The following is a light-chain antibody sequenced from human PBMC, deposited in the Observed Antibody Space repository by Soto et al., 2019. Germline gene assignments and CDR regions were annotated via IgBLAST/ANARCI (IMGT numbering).Light chain of an antibody. Sequence: QSVLTQPPSASGTPGQRVTISCSGSSSNIGSNYVYWYQQLPGTAPKLLIYTNNQRPSGVPDRFSGSKSGTSASLAISGLRSEDEADYYCAAWDDSLSGLVVFGGGTKL. CDR1: SSNIGSNY. CDR2: TNN. V-gene: IGLV1-47*01. CDR3: AAWDDSLSGLVV. J-gene: IGLJ2*01.